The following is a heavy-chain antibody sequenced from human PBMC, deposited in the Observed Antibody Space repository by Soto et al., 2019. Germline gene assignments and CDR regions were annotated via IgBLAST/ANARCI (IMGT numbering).Heavy chain of an antibody. V-gene: IGHV1-69*13. CDR1: GGTFSSYA. CDR2: IIPIFGTA. D-gene: IGHD6-13*01. Sequence: SVKVSCKASGGTFSSYAISWVRQAPGQGLEWMGGIIPIFGTANYAQKFQGRVTMTADESTSTAYMELRSLRSEDTAVYYCARDGIAAAGTRSRNMDVWGQGTTVTVSS. CDR3: ARDGIAAAGTRSRNMDV. J-gene: IGHJ6*02.